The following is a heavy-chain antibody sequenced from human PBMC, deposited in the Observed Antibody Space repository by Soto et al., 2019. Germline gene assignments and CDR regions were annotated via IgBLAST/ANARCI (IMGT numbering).Heavy chain of an antibody. J-gene: IGHJ5*02. CDR3: AKLVGGVKAIGAPGDWLDP. D-gene: IGHD3-3*01. CDR2: ISHDGSEK. Sequence: QVQLVESGGGVVQPGDSLRLSCAASGFMFSGYGMHWIRQAPGKGLEWVAVISHDGSEKYYGDSVKGRCTVSRDNSNNTLFLQIDSLRAEDTPVYYCAKLVGGVKAIGAPGDWLDPWGQGTLVTVSS. V-gene: IGHV3-30*18. CDR1: GFMFSGYG.